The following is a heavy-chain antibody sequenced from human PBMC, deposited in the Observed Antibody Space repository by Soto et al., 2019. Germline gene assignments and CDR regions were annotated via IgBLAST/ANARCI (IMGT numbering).Heavy chain of an antibody. Sequence: GGSLRLSCAASGFTFSLYGMHWFRQAPGKGLEWVAVIWNDGSEKNYADSVKGRFTLSGDSSKNTLYLEMNSLRVEDTAVYYCARVGHNGYDLDFDYWGQGTLVTVSS. V-gene: IGHV3-33*01. CDR1: GFTFSLYG. CDR3: ARVGHNGYDLDFDY. CDR2: IWNDGSEK. D-gene: IGHD5-12*01. J-gene: IGHJ4*02.